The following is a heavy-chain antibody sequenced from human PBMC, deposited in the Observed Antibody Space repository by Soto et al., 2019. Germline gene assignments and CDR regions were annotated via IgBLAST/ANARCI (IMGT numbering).Heavy chain of an antibody. CDR3: ARALGYCSSTSCARARAFDI. CDR1: GGSFSGYY. CDR2: INHSGST. D-gene: IGHD2-2*01. V-gene: IGHV4-34*01. Sequence: SETLSLTCAVYGGSFSGYYWSWIRQPPGKGLEWIGEINHSGSTNYNPSLKSRVTISVDTSKNQFSLKLSSVTAADTAVYYCARALGYCSSTSCARARAFDIWGQGTMVTVSS. J-gene: IGHJ3*02.